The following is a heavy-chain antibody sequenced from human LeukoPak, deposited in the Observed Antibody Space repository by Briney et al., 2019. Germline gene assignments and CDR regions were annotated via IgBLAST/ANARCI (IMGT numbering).Heavy chain of an antibody. J-gene: IGHJ4*02. CDR3: AKAGGGYCTGTNCLYYFDN. CDR1: GFSFSSYG. CDR2: INSGGST. V-gene: IGHV3-23*01. Sequence: GGSLRLSCAASGFSFSSYGMGWVRQAPGKGQEWVSSINSGGSTYYADSVKGRFTISRDNSKNTLYLQMYSLRAEDTAAYYCAKAGGGYCTGTNCLYYFDNWGQGTLVTVSS. D-gene: IGHD2-2*01.